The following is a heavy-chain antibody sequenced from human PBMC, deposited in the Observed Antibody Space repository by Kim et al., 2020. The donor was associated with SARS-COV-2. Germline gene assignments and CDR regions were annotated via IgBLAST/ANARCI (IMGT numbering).Heavy chain of an antibody. Sequence: GGSLRLSCAASGFTFSSYGMHWVRQAPGKGLEWVAVISYDGSNKYYADSVKGRFTISRDNSKNTLYLQMNSLRAEDTAVYYCAKPEFHYGGNSYFDYWGQGTLVTVSS. V-gene: IGHV3-30*18. J-gene: IGHJ4*02. CDR1: GFTFSSYG. CDR3: AKPEFHYGGNSYFDY. CDR2: ISYDGSNK. D-gene: IGHD4-17*01.